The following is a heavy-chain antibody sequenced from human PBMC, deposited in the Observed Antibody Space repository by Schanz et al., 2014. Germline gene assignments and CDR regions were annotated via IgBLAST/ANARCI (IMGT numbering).Heavy chain of an antibody. CDR3: ARVQDDILTGSEYYYGMDV. Sequence: QVQLVQSGTQVKKPGASVKVSCKASGYTLSAYSLHWVRQAPGQGLEWMGIVNPSVRGTHFAREFQGRVTVTSDTSTSTVYMELSGLRSDDTAVYYCARVQDDILTGSEYYYGMDVWGQGTTVTVS. CDR2: VNPSVRGT. V-gene: IGHV1-46*01. J-gene: IGHJ6*02. D-gene: IGHD3-9*01. CDR1: GYTLSAYS.